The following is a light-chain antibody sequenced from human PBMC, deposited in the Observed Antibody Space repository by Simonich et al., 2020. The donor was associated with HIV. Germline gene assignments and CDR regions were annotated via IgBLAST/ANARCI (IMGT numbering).Light chain of an antibody. V-gene: IGKV3-15*01. CDR3: QQYNNRPLT. CDR2: DAS. CDR1: PSVSSN. J-gene: IGKJ4*01. Sequence: IVMTQSPATLSVSPGERATLSCRASPSVSSNLAWYQLKPGQAPRLRIFDASTRTTGVPAKFSGSGSGTEFTLTISSIQSEDFAVYYCQQYNNRPLTFGGGTKVEIK.